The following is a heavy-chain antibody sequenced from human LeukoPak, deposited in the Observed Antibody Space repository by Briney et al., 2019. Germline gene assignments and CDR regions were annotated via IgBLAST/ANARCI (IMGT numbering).Heavy chain of an antibody. CDR2: ISGYNGYT. CDR1: GYTFTSYG. D-gene: IGHD3-16*01. J-gene: IGHJ6*03. Sequence: ASVKVSCKASGYTFTSYGIYWVRQAPGQGLEWMGWISGYNGYTNYAQKLQGRVTMTTDTSTSTAYMELRSLRSDDTAVYYCARDGGLRAYYYYMVVWGKGTTVTISS. CDR3: ARDGGLRAYYYYMVV. V-gene: IGHV1-18*01.